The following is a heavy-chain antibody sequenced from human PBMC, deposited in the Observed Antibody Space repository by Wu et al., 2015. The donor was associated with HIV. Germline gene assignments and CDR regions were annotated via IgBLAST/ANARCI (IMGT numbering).Heavy chain of an antibody. CDR2: INPSGGST. Sequence: QVQLVQSGAEVKKPGASVKVSCKASGYTFTNYYIQWVRQAPGQGLEWMGIINPSGGSTNYAQKFQGRVTMTRDTSTSSIYMELNSLRSEDTAVYYCARRGKGAESEKSTVTDYWGQGTLVTVSS. CDR1: GYTFTNYY. CDR3: ARRGKGAESEKSTVTDY. V-gene: IGHV1-46*03. J-gene: IGHJ4*02. D-gene: IGHD4-11*01.